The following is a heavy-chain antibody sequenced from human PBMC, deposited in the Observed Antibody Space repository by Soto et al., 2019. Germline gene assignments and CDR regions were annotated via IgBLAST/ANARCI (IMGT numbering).Heavy chain of an antibody. V-gene: IGHV3-74*01. CDR1: GFTFSSYW. Sequence: GGSLRLSCAASGFTFSSYWMHWVRQAPGKGLVWVSRINSDGTSTFYADSVKGRFTISRDNAKNVLYLQINSLRDEDTAVYYCARGIRGYYGSDYWGQGTLVTVSS. CDR3: ARGIRGYYGSDY. J-gene: IGHJ4*02. CDR2: INSDGTST. D-gene: IGHD3-10*01.